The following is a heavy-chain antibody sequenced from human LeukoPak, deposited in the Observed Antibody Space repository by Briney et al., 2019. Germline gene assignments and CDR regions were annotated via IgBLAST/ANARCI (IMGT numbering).Heavy chain of an antibody. J-gene: IGHJ4*02. D-gene: IGHD3-10*01. CDR1: GFTFNGYA. Sequence: PGGSLRLSCAASGFTFNGYAMSWVRQAPGKGLEWVSSISGSGANTYYANSVKGRFTLYRDNSKNTPYLQVNSLRAEDTAVYYCAKHLGSHNFDYWGQGTLVTVSS. CDR3: AKHLGSHNFDY. V-gene: IGHV3-23*01. CDR2: ISGSGANT.